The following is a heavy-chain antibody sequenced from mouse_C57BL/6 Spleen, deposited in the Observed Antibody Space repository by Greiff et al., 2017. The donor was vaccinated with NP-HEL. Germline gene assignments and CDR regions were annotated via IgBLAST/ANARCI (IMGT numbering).Heavy chain of an antibody. Sequence: VQLQQPGTELVKPGASVKLSCKASGYTFTSYWMHWVKQRPGQGLEWIGNINPSNGGTNYNEKFKSKATLTVDQSSSTAYMQLSSLTSEDSADYCGTSYYGSSYWYFDVWGTGTTVTVSS. CDR2: INPSNGGT. CDR1: GYTFTSYW. V-gene: IGHV1-53*01. D-gene: IGHD1-1*01. J-gene: IGHJ1*03. CDR3: TSYYGSSYWYFDV.